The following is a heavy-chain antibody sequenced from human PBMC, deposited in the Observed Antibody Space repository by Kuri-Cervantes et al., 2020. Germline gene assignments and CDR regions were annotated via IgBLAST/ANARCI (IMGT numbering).Heavy chain of an antibody. V-gene: IGHV3-48*01. J-gene: IGHJ4*02. D-gene: IGHD3-10*01. Sequence: GGSLRLSCAASGFTFSDYNVNWVRQAPGKGPEWVSYSSGSGASTFYADSVKGRFAISRDNSKNTLYLQMGSLRAEDMAVYYCARDTRWFGELLFVYWGQGTLVTVSS. CDR2: SSGSGAST. CDR3: ARDTRWFGELLFVY. CDR1: GFTFSDYN.